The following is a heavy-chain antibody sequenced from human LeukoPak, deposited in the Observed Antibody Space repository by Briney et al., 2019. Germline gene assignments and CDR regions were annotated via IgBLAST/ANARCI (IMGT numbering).Heavy chain of an antibody. Sequence: PSETLSLTCTVSGGSISTFSWNWIRQPPGQGLEWISYVNSNGGTYNNSSLKSRVTVSLDMSKNQFSLKLSSATAADTAVYYCARDAGGTWFDPWGQGILVTVSS. V-gene: IGHV4-59*01. CDR1: GGSISTFS. CDR3: ARDAGGTWFDP. J-gene: IGHJ5*02. CDR2: VNSNGGT.